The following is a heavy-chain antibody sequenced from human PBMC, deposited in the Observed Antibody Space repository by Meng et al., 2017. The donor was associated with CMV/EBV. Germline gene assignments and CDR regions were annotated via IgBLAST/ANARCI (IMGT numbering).Heavy chain of an antibody. J-gene: IGHJ5*02. V-gene: IGHV3-74*01. CDR3: ARDRRWSGYYRHNWFDP. Sequence: GESLKISCAASGFTFSSYWMHWVHQAPGKGLVWVSRINSDGSSTSYADSVKGRFTISRDNAKNTLYLQMNSLRAEDTAVYYCARDRRWSGYYRHNWFDPWGQGTLVTVSS. CDR1: GFTFSSYW. CDR2: INSDGSST. D-gene: IGHD3-3*01.